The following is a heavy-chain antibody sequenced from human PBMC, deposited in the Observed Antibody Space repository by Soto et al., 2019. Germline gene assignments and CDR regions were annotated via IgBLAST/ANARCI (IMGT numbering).Heavy chain of an antibody. Sequence: SETLSLTCSVSGDSISNLDYFWAWIRQPPGQALEYIGYIYKSATTYYNPSFESRVAISVDTSKSQFSLNVTSVTAADTAVYFCARGRYCLTGRCFPNWFDAWGQGDLVTVSS. J-gene: IGHJ5*02. CDR3: ARGRYCLTGRCFPNWFDA. CDR2: IYKSATT. CDR1: GDSISNLDYF. D-gene: IGHD7-27*01. V-gene: IGHV4-30-4*01.